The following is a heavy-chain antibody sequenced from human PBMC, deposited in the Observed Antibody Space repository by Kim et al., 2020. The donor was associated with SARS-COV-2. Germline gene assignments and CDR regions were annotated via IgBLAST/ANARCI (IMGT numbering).Heavy chain of an antibody. Sequence: GESLKISCKGSGYSFTTYWIGWVRQMPGKGLEWMGIIYPGDSDTRYSSSFQGQVTISVDKSISTAYLQWSSLKASDTAMYYCARAPYSNNWFLEGDWFDPWGQGTLVTVSS. J-gene: IGHJ5*02. V-gene: IGHV5-51*01. CDR3: ARAPYSNNWFLEGDWFDP. CDR1: GYSFTTYW. D-gene: IGHD6-13*01. CDR2: IYPGDSDT.